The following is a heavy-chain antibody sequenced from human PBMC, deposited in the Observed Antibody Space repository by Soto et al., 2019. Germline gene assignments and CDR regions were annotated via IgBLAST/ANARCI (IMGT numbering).Heavy chain of an antibody. Sequence: EVQLVESGGGLVKPGGSLRLSCAASGFTFSNYAMNWVRQAPGEGLEWVSSISTSSSYIYYADSVKGRFTISRDNAKNSLYLQMNSLRAEDTAVYYCAREIRNYYGMDVWGQGTTVTVSS. J-gene: IGHJ6*02. D-gene: IGHD3-3*01. CDR1: GFTFSNYA. V-gene: IGHV3-21*01. CDR3: AREIRNYYGMDV. CDR2: ISTSSSYI.